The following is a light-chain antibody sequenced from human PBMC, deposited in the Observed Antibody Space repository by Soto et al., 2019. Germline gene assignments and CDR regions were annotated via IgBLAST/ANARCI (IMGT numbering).Light chain of an antibody. V-gene: IGKV1-5*01. CDR1: QNIDIW. CDR3: QQHKSYPVT. CDR2: DAS. Sequence: DIQMTQSPSTLSASVGDRVTITCRASQNIDIWLSWYQQKPGKAPSLLIYDASNLKSGVPSRFSGSGSGTEFTLTISSLQPDDSGSYYCQQHKSYPVTFCGGTKVEIK. J-gene: IGKJ4*01.